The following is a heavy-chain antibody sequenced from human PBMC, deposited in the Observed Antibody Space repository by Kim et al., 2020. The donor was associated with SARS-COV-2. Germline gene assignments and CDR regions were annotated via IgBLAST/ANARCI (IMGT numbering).Heavy chain of an antibody. J-gene: IGHJ5*02. D-gene: IGHD3-22*01. Sequence: GGSLRLSCAASGFTFSSYAMSWVRQAPGKGLEWVSAISGSGGSTYYADSVKGRFTISRDNSKNTLYLQMNSLRAEDTAVYYCAKDATLHRAVVVITLENWFDPWGQGTLVTVSS. V-gene: IGHV3-23*01. CDR2: ISGSGGST. CDR1: GFTFSSYA. CDR3: AKDATLHRAVVVITLENWFDP.